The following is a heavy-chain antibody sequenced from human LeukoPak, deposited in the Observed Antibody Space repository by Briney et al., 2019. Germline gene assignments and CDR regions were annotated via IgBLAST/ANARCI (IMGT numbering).Heavy chain of an antibody. CDR3: ARDLQLVPYNWFDP. D-gene: IGHD6-13*01. Sequence: ASVKVSCKASGYTFTGYYMHWVRQAPGQGLEWMGRINPNSGGTNYAQKFQGRVTMTRDTSISTAYMELSRLRSDDTVVYYCARDLQLVPYNWFDPWGQGTLVTVSS. V-gene: IGHV1-2*05. CDR1: GYTFTGYY. J-gene: IGHJ5*02. CDR2: INPNSGGT.